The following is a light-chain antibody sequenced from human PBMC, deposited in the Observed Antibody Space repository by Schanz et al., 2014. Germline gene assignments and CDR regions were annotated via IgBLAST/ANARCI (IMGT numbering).Light chain of an antibody. CDR2: EVT. CDR3: ASYTNTNTWV. Sequence: QSALTQPPSASGSPGQSVTISCTGTSSDVGGYNRVSWFQQPPGTAPKLMIYEVTKRPSGVPDRFSGSKSGNTASLTVSGLQAEDEADYYCASYTNTNTWVFGGGTKLTVL. V-gene: IGLV2-18*02. J-gene: IGLJ3*02. CDR1: SSDVGGYNR.